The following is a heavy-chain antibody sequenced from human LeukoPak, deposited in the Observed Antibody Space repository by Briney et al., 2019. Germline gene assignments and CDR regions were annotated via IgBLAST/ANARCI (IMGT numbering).Heavy chain of an antibody. Sequence: PSETLSLTCTVSGGSISSSSYYWGWVRQPPGKGLEWIGNIYYSGNTYYNASLNSRVTISVDTSKNDFSLKLRFVTAADTAVYYCAKSGGSGLIDYWGLGTLVTVSS. CDR3: AKSGGSGLIDY. CDR1: GGSISSSSYY. CDR2: IYYSGNT. V-gene: IGHV4-39*02. D-gene: IGHD1-26*01. J-gene: IGHJ4*02.